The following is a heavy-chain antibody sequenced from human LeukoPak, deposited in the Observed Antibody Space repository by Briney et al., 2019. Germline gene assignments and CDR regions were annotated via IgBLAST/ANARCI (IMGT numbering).Heavy chain of an antibody. CDR3: ARGRDTAMLDY. V-gene: IGHV1-69*04. Sequence: SVKVSCKASGGTFSSYAIGWVRQAPGQGLEWMGRIIPILGIANYAQKFQGRVTITADKSTSTAYMELSSLRSEDTAVYYCARGRDTAMLDYWGRGTLVTVSS. CDR2: IIPILGIA. CDR1: GGTFSSYA. J-gene: IGHJ4*02. D-gene: IGHD5-18*01.